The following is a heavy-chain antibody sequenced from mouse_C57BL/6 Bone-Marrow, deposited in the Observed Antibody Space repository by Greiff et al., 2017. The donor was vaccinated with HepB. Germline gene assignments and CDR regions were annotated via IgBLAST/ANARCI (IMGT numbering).Heavy chain of an antibody. D-gene: IGHD4-1*01. CDR2: ISYSGST. J-gene: IGHJ4*01. CDR1: GYSITSGYD. CDR3: ARGLTGGYAMDY. V-gene: IGHV3-1*01. Sequence: EVQLVESGPGMVKPSQSLSLTCTVTGYSITSGYDWHWIRHFPGNKLEWMGYISYSGSTNYNPSLKSRISITHDTSKNHFFLKLNSVTTEDTATYYCARGLTGGYAMDYWGQGTSVTVSS.